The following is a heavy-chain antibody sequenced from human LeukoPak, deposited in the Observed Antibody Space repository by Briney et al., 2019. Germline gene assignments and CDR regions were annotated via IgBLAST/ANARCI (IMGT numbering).Heavy chain of an antibody. CDR2: IYTSGST. V-gene: IGHV4-4*07. D-gene: IGHD3-10*01. Sequence: SETLSFTCTVSGGSISSYYWSWIRQPAGKGLEWIGRIYTSGSTNYNPSLKSRVTMSVDTSKNQFSLKLSSVTAADTAVYYCARDGGSTMVRGDPYYYYGMDVWGQGTTVTVSS. J-gene: IGHJ6*02. CDR1: GGSISSYY. CDR3: ARDGGSTMVRGDPYYYYGMDV.